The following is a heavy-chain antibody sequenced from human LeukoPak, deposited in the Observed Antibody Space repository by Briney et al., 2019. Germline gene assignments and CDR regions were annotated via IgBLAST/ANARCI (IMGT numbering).Heavy chain of an antibody. D-gene: IGHD1-1*01. V-gene: IGHV3-9*01. CDR3: AKDLGPNWNDGFHY. CDR2: ISWHSGNI. Sequence: GRSLRLSCAASGFTFDDYAMHWVRQSPGKGLEWVSGISWHSGNIGYADSVKGRFVISRDNAKNSLYLQMDSLRPEDTAFYYCAKDLGPNWNDGFHYWGHGTLVTVSS. J-gene: IGHJ4*01. CDR1: GFTFDDYA.